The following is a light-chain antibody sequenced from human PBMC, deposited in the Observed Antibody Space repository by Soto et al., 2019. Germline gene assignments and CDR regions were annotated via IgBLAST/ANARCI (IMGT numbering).Light chain of an antibody. V-gene: IGKV4-1*01. J-gene: IGKJ4*01. CDR2: GAS. Sequence: DIVMTQSPHSLAVSLGERATFNCSSSQSGVSSSKNKNYLAWYQQKPGQPPKLLISGASTRDSVVPDRFSGRGAGTDFTLTINRLQAEDVAIYYCQRYYSTPLTFGGGTKVEIE. CDR3: QRYYSTPLT. CDR1: QSGVSSSKNKNY.